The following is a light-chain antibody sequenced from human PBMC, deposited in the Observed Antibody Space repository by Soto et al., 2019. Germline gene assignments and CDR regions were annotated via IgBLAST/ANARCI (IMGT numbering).Light chain of an antibody. J-gene: IGKJ5*01. CDR2: DAS. V-gene: IGKV3-11*01. Sequence: EIVLTQSPATLPLSLGEIATLSCRASQSIGSYLAWYQQKPGQPPRLLIYDASNRATDIPARFSGSGSGTDFTLTISSLEPEDFAVYYCQQRSNWSFGQGTRLEIK. CDR1: QSIGSY. CDR3: QQRSNWS.